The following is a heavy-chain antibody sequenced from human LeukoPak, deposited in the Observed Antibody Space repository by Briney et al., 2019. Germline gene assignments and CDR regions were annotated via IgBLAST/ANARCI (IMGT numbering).Heavy chain of an antibody. Sequence: PGGSLRLSCAASGFTFSSYGMHWVRQAPGKGLEWVAVISYDGSNKYNTDSVKGRFTISRDNSKNTLYLQMNSLRVEDTAVYYCARGQDYGDSNWFDPWGQGALVTVSS. D-gene: IGHD4-17*01. V-gene: IGHV3-30*03. CDR1: GFTFSSYG. CDR2: ISYDGSNK. CDR3: ARGQDYGDSNWFDP. J-gene: IGHJ5*02.